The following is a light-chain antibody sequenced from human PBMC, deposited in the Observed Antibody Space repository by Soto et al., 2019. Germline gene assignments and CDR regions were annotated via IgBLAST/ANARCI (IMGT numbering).Light chain of an antibody. V-gene: IGLV1-44*01. CDR3: AAWDDSLNGWV. CDR2: SNN. CDR1: SSNIVSNT. J-gene: IGLJ3*02. Sequence: QSVLTQPPSASGTPGQRVTVSCSGSSSNIVSNTVNWYQQLPGTAPKLLIYSNNQRPSGVPDRFSGSKSGTSASLAISGLQSEDEADYYCAAWDDSLNGWVFGGGTNLTVL.